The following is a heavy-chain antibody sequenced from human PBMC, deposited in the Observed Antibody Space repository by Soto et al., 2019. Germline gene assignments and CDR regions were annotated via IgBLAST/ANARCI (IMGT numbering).Heavy chain of an antibody. Sequence: GGSLRLSCAASGFTFSSYSMNWVRQAPGKGLEWVSSISSSSSYIYYADSVKGRFTISRDNAKNSLYLQMNSLRAEDTAVYYCASETGKARHRDYWGQGTLVTVSS. CDR2: ISSSSSYI. D-gene: IGHD7-27*01. J-gene: IGHJ4*02. V-gene: IGHV3-21*01. CDR1: GFTFSSYS. CDR3: ASETGKARHRDY.